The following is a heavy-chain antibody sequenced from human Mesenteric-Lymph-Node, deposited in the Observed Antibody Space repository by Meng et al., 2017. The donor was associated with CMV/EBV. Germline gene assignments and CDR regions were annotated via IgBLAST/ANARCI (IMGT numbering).Heavy chain of an antibody. Sequence: ESLKISCTVSGYSISSGYYWGWIRQPPGKGLEWIGSIYHLGNTYYSPSLKSRITILLDMSKNQFSLKLSSLTAADTAVYYCARALIVGGSWFDPWGHGTLVTVSS. V-gene: IGHV4-38-2*02. D-gene: IGHD1-26*01. CDR2: IYHLGNT. CDR3: ARALIVGGSWFDP. J-gene: IGHJ5*02. CDR1: GYSISSGYY.